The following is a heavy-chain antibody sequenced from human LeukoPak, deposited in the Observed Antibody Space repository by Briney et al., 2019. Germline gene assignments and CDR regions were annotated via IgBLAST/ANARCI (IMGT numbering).Heavy chain of an antibody. CDR1: GFTFSSYA. CDR3: AKRSYYDSSGYYHFDY. D-gene: IGHD3-22*01. J-gene: IGHJ4*02. CDR2: ISGSGGST. Sequence: GGSLRLSCAASGFTFSSYAMSWVRQAPGKGLEWVSAISGSGGSTYYADSVKGRFTISRDNSKNTLYLQMNSLRAEDTAVYYCAKRSYYDSSGYYHFDYWGQGTLVTVSS. V-gene: IGHV3-23*01.